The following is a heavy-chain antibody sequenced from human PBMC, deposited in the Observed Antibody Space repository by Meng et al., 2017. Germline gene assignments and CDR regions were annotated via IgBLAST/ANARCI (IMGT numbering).Heavy chain of an antibody. CDR3: ARGVYDSSGYIPFDY. J-gene: IGHJ4*02. Sequence: ASVKVSCKASGYTFTSYDINWVRQATGQGLEWMGWMNPNSGNTGYAQKFQGRVNITRNTSISTAYMELSSLRSEDKAVYYCARGVYDSSGYIPFDYWGQGTLVTVSS. CDR1: GYTFTSYD. D-gene: IGHD3-22*01. CDR2: MNPNSGNT. V-gene: IGHV1-8*03.